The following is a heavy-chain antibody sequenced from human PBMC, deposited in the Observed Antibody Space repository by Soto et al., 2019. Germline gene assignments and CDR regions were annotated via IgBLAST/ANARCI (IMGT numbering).Heavy chain of an antibody. CDR2: ISAYNGNT. V-gene: IGHV1-18*01. Sequence: GASVKVSCKASGYTFTSYGISWVRQAPGQGLEWMGWISAYNGNTNYAQKLQGRVTMTTDTSTSTAYMELRSLRSDDTAVYYCARDGRFLEWLLSAFDIWGQGTMVTVSS. D-gene: IGHD3-3*01. J-gene: IGHJ3*02. CDR1: GYTFTSYG. CDR3: ARDGRFLEWLLSAFDI.